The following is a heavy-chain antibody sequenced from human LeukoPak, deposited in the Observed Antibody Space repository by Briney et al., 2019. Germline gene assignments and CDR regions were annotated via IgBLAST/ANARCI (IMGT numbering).Heavy chain of an antibody. CDR1: GGSISSGSYY. CDR3: ARGHSSSWYYFDY. D-gene: IGHD6-13*01. CDR2: IYTSGST. Sequence: PPETLSLTCTVSGGSISSGSYYWSWIRQPAGKGLEWIGRIYTSGSTNYNPSLKSRVTISVDTSKNQFSLKLSSVTAADTAVYYCARGHSSSWYYFDYWGQGTLVTVSS. J-gene: IGHJ4*02. V-gene: IGHV4-61*02.